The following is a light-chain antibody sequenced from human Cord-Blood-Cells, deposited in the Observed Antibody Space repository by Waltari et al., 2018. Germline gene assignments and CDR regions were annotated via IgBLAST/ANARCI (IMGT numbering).Light chain of an antibody. CDR2: DAS. J-gene: IGKJ1*01. CDR1: QSVSSY. V-gene: IGKV3-11*01. Sequence: EIVLTQSPATLSLSPGERATLSCRASQSVSSYLAWYQQKPGQAPSLLIYDASNRATGIPARFSGSGSGTDFTLTISSLEPEDLAVYYCQQRSNWPTTFGQGTKVEIK. CDR3: QQRSNWPTT.